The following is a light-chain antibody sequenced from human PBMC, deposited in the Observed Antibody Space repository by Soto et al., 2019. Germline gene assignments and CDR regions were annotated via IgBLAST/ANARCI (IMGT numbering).Light chain of an antibody. J-gene: IGKJ1*01. CDR2: DAS. V-gene: IGKV1-5*01. CDR3: QQYNSYQWT. CDR1: QSISSW. Sequence: DIQMTQSPSTPSASVGDRVTITCRASQSISSWLAWYQQKPGKAPNLLIYDASNLESGVPSRFSGSGSGTEFTLTISSLQPDDFATYYCQQYNSYQWTFGQGTKVEIK.